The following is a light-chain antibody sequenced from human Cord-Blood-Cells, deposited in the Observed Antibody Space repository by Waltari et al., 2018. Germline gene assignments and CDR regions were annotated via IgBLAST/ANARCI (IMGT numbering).Light chain of an antibody. CDR2: RNN. CDR1: SSNLGSNY. Sequence: QSVLTQPPSASGTPGQRVTISCSGSSSNLGSNYVSWYQQLPGTAPKLLIYRNNRRPSGVPDRFSGSRSGTSASLAISGLRSEDEADYYCAAWDDSLSVFFGGGTKLTVL. V-gene: IGLV1-47*01. J-gene: IGLJ2*01. CDR3: AAWDDSLSVF.